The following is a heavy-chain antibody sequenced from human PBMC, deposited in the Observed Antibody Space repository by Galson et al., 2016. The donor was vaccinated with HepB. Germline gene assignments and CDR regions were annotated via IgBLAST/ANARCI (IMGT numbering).Heavy chain of an antibody. Sequence: SLRLSCAASGFTFSTYGMHWVRQAPGKGLEWVALISYDGKSESYADSVKGRVTISRDNSKNTLYLQMHSLRGEDTAVYYCAKDRWTGQLLPHGFDYWGQGTLVTVSS. CDR3: AKDRWTGQLLPHGFDY. J-gene: IGHJ4*02. CDR2: ISYDGKSE. D-gene: IGHD6-6*01. CDR1: GFTFSTYG. V-gene: IGHV3-30*18.